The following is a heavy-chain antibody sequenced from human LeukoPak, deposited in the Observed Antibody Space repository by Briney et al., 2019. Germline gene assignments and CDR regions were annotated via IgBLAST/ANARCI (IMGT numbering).Heavy chain of an antibody. Sequence: GGSLRLSCAASGFTFSSYGMHWVRQAPGKGLEWVAFIRYDGSNKYYADSVKGRFTISRDNSKNTLYLQMGSLRAEDMAVYYCARVPRYYYYYMDVWGKGTTVTVSS. CDR3: ARVPRYYYYYMDV. CDR2: IRYDGSNK. V-gene: IGHV3-30*02. CDR1: GFTFSSYG. J-gene: IGHJ6*03.